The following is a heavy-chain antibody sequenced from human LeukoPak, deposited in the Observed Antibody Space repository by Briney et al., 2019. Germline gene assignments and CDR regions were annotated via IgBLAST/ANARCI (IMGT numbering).Heavy chain of an antibody. CDR3: ARMRDAYPDY. J-gene: IGHJ4*02. Sequence: GESLKISCKGSGFRFTSYWIGWVRPMPGKGLEWMGIIFPGDSDSRYSPSFQGQVTISADKSINTACLQWSSLKASDTAMYLCARMRDAYPDYWGQGTLLTVSS. CDR1: GFRFTSYW. D-gene: IGHD5-24*01. V-gene: IGHV5-51*01. CDR2: IFPGDSDS.